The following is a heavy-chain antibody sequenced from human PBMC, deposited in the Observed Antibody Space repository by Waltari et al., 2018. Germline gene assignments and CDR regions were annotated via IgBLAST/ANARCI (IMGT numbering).Heavy chain of an antibody. CDR1: GYTLTDLS. CDR3: ATAPGSYPSFFDY. V-gene: IGHV1-24*01. Sequence: QVQLVQSGAEVKKPGASVKVSCKVSGYTLTDLSMHWVRQAPGKGLEWMGGFDPEDGETIDAQKFHGRVTMTEDTATDTAYMELSSLRSEDTAVYYCATAPGSYPSFFDYWGQGTLVTVSS. J-gene: IGHJ4*02. CDR2: FDPEDGET. D-gene: IGHD3-16*01.